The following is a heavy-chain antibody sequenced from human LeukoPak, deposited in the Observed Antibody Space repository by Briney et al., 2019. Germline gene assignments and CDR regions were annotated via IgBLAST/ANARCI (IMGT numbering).Heavy chain of an antibody. D-gene: IGHD3-10*01. J-gene: IGHJ4*02. CDR2: INTNTGNP. V-gene: IGHV7-4-1*02. CDR3: AGRGERALDY. Sequence: ASVKVSCKASGYTFKYAMNWVRQAPGQGLGWMGWINTNTGNPTYAQGFTGRFVFSLDTSVSTSYLQISSLKAEDTAIYYCAGRGERALDYWGQGTLVTVSS. CDR1: GYTFKYA.